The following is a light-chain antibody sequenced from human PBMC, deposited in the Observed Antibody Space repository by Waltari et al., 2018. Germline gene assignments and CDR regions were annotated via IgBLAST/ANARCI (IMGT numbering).Light chain of an antibody. CDR1: QRVSRS. J-gene: IGKJ1*01. Sequence: EIVLTQSPGTLSLSPGERAPLSCRASQRVSRSLAWYQQKPGQAPRLLIYGASNRAAGIPDRFSGSGSGTDFSLTISRLEPEDFAVYYCQHYVRLPATFGQGTKVEIK. V-gene: IGKV3-20*01. CDR2: GAS. CDR3: QHYVRLPAT.